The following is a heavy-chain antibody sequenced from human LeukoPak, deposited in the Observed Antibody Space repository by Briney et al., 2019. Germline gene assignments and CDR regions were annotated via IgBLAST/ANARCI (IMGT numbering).Heavy chain of an antibody. CDR3: ARDLLGGNIVVVPAARTTNWFDP. J-gene: IGHJ5*02. D-gene: IGHD2-2*01. Sequence: SETLSLTCTVSGYSISSGYYWGWIRQPPGKGLEWIGSIYHSGSTYYNPSLKSRVTISVDTSKNQFSLKLSSVTAADTAVYYCARDLLGGNIVVVPAARTTNWFDPWGQGTLVTVSS. CDR2: IYHSGST. CDR1: GYSISSGYY. V-gene: IGHV4-38-2*02.